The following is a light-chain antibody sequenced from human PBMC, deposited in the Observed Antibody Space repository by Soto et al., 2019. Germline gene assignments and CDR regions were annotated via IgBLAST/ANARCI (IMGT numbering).Light chain of an antibody. V-gene: IGKV1-5*03. CDR1: QTISSW. CDR2: KAS. CDR3: QHYNSYSEA. J-gene: IGKJ1*01. Sequence: DIQMTQSPSTLSGSVVDRVTITCLASQTISSWLAWYQQKPGKAPKLLIYKASTLKSGVPSRFSGSGSGTEFTLTISSLQPDDFATYYRQHYNSYSEAFGQGTKVDIK.